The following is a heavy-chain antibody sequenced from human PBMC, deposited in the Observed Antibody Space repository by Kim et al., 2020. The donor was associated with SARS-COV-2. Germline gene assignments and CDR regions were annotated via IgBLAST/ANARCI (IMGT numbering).Heavy chain of an antibody. Sequence: SETLSLTCTVSGGSISSSSYYWGWIRQPPGKGLEWIGSIYYSGSTYYNPSLKSRVTISVDTSKNQFSLKLSSVTAADTAVYYCAIEPLLVDPFVRAGLNWGQGTLVTVSS. J-gene: IGHJ4*02. V-gene: IGHV4-39*01. CDR2: IYYSGST. D-gene: IGHD2-8*01. CDR3: AIEPLLVDPFVRAGLN. CDR1: GGSISSSSYY.